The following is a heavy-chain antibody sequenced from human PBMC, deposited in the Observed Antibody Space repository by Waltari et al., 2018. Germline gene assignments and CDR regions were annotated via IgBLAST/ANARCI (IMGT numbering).Heavy chain of an antibody. J-gene: IGHJ4*02. CDR2: IYYSGTT. CDR1: GGSIRRRGYY. V-gene: IGHV4-39*01. Sequence: QLELQESGPGLVKPSETLTITCSVSGGSIRRRGYYWVLIRQPPGKGLEWIGSIYYSGTTYYNPSLNSRVTISVDTSKNQFSLKLTSVTAADTAMYFCARQSYYDESGHDWGQGTLVTVSS. D-gene: IGHD3-22*01. CDR3: ARQSYYDESGHD.